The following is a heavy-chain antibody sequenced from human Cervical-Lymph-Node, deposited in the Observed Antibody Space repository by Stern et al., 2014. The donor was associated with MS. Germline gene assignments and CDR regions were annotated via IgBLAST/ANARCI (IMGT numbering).Heavy chain of an antibody. CDR2: IYYTATT. V-gene: IGHV4-59*02. CDR1: GGSVYSYY. CDR3: ARQRYGGDPMFDL. D-gene: IGHD4-23*01. J-gene: IGHJ5*02. Sequence: QVQLQESGPGLVKPSETLSLTCTVSGGSVYSYYWDWIRQPPGKGLEWLGNIYYTATTNYNPSLQSRVTLSLDTSKNQLSLKFTSVTAADTAVYFCARQRYGGDPMFDLWGQGTPVTVSS.